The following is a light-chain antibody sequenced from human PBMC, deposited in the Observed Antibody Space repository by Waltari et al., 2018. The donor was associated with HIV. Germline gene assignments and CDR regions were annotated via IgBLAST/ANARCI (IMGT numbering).Light chain of an antibody. V-gene: IGLV2-23*02. CDR1: SSNIGTYNL. J-gene: IGLJ3*02. CDR3: CSYAGSSTLV. CDR2: EVS. Sequence: QSALTQPASVSGSPGQSITISCTGTSSNIGTYNLVSWHQQHPGKAPKTLIYEVSQRPSGVSNRSSGSKSGNTATLTISGLQAEDEADYYCCSYAGSSTLVFGGGTKVTVL.